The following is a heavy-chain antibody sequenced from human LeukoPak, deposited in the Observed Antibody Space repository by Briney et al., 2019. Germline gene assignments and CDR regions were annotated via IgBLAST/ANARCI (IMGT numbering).Heavy chain of an antibody. D-gene: IGHD6-19*01. CDR3: ATNRQGIAVAGTPFDY. Sequence: ASVKVSCKASGYTFTSYDINWVRQATRQGLEWMGWMNPNSGNTGYAQKFQGRVTITRNTSISTAYMELSSLKSEDTAVYYCATNRQGIAVAGTPFDYWGQGTLVTVSS. J-gene: IGHJ4*02. CDR2: MNPNSGNT. V-gene: IGHV1-8*03. CDR1: GYTFTSYD.